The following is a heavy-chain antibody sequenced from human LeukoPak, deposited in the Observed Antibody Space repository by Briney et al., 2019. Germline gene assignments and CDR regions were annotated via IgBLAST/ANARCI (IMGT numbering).Heavy chain of an antibody. J-gene: IGHJ6*03. D-gene: IGHD2-15*01. CDR1: GGSISSYY. CDR2: IYYSGST. Sequence: SETLSLTCTVSGGSISSYYWSWIRQPPGKGLEWIGYIYYSGSTNYNPSLKSRVTISVDTSKNQFSLKLSSVTAADTAVYYCARSVEGYCRGGSCYYYSYYMDVWGKGTTVTVSS. CDR3: ARSVEGYCRGGSCYYYSYYMDV. V-gene: IGHV4-59*01.